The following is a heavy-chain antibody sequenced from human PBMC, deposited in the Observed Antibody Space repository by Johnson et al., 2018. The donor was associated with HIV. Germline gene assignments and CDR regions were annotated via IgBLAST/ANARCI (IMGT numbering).Heavy chain of an antibody. D-gene: IGHD3-22*01. CDR1: GFTFTFYA. Sequence: VQLVESGGGVVQPGRSLRLSCAASGFTFTFYAMHWVRQAPGEGLEWVSGISSDGRTHYPDSVKGRFSISRDNSKNTLSLQMNSVRADDTAVYFCASSVNVQGGYDIWGQGTMVTASS. V-gene: IGHV3-66*01. CDR3: ASSVNVQGGYDI. J-gene: IGHJ3*02. CDR2: ISSDGRT.